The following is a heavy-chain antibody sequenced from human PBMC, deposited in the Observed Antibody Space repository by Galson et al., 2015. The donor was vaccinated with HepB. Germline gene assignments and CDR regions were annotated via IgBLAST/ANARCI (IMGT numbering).Heavy chain of an antibody. D-gene: IGHD3-3*01. J-gene: IGHJ4*02. CDR3: TTNVTVFGVVISDY. CDR2: LTSKSAGGTT. Sequence: SLRLSCAASGFSFSDAWMNWVRQAPGKGLEWVGRLTSKSAGGTTDYAAPVKGRFTIPRDDSKNTLYLQMNSLKTEDSAVYYCTTNVTVFGVVISDYWGQGTRVTVSS. V-gene: IGHV3-15*01. CDR1: GFSFSDAW.